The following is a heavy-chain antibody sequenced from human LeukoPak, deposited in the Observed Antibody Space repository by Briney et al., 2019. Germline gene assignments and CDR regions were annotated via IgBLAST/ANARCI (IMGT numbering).Heavy chain of an antibody. D-gene: IGHD4-11*01. CDR2: IIPILGTA. CDR1: GYTFTSYG. J-gene: IGHJ6*03. Sequence: ASVKVSCKASGYTFTSYGITWVRQAPGQGLEWMGGIIPILGTANYAQKFQDRVTITADKSTSTAYMELSSLRSEDTAVYYCGYSNAPDYYYYMDVWGKGTTVTVSS. V-gene: IGHV1-69*06. CDR3: GYSNAPDYYYYMDV.